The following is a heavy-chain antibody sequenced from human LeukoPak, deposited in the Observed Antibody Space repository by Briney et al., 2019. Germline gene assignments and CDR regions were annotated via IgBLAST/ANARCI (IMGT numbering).Heavy chain of an antibody. CDR3: AREGADAFDI. CDR2: ITSGSGTI. CDR1: GFTFSTYS. D-gene: IGHD1-26*01. J-gene: IGHJ3*02. Sequence: GGSLRLSCAASGFTFSTYSMNWVRQAPGKGPEWVSYITSGSGTIAYADSVKGRFTISRDNAKDSLYLQMNSLRAEDTAVYYCAREGADAFDIWGQGTMVTVSS. V-gene: IGHV3-48*04.